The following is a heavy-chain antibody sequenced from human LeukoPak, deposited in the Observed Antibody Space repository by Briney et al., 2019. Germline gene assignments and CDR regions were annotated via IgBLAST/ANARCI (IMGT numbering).Heavy chain of an antibody. CDR2: ISASGGST. Sequence: GGSLRLSCAASGFTVSSSFIYWVRRAPGKGLEWVSVISASGGSTDYADSVKGRFTISRDNSKNTLYLQMNSLRAEDTAVYYCAKGSYYDNSGRACFDYWGQGTLVTVSS. CDR3: AKGSYYDNSGRACFDY. J-gene: IGHJ4*02. V-gene: IGHV3-23*01. D-gene: IGHD3-22*01. CDR1: GFTVSSSF.